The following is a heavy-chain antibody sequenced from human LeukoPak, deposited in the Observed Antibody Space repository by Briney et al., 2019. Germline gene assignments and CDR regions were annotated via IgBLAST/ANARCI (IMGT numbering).Heavy chain of an antibody. Sequence: SETLSLTCTVSGYSISSGYYWGWIRQPPGKGLEWIGRIYYSGSTYYNPSLKSRVTISVDTSKNQFSLKLSSVTAADTAVYYCARGLAAAGSFYYYYMDVWGKGTTVTISS. CDR2: IYYSGST. V-gene: IGHV4-38-2*02. D-gene: IGHD6-13*01. CDR1: GYSISSGYY. J-gene: IGHJ6*03. CDR3: ARGLAAAGSFYYYYMDV.